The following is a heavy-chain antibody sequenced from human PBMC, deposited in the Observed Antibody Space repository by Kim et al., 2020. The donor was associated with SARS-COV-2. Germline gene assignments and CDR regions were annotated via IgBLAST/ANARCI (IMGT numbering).Heavy chain of an antibody. J-gene: IGHJ4*02. CDR2: IRSKANSYAT. Sequence: GGSLRLSCAASGFTFSGSAMHWVRQASGKGLEWVGRIRSKANSYATAYAASVKGRFTISRDDSKNTAYLQMNSLKTEDTAVYYCTRLGGLYSGSTDVDYWGQGTLVTVSS. D-gene: IGHD1-26*01. V-gene: IGHV3-73*01. CDR1: GFTFSGSA. CDR3: TRLGGLYSGSTDVDY.